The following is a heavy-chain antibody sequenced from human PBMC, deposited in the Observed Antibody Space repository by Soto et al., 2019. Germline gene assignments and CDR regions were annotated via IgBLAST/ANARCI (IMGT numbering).Heavy chain of an antibody. V-gene: IGHV3-23*01. Sequence: GVSLRLSCAASGFTFTNFAMTWVRQAPGKGLEWVSVISGTGATTYNADSVKGRFTISRDNSMNTAFLQMTSLRAEDTALYYCAKGYWSSTSCSFDYWGQGTLVTVSS. CDR2: ISGTGATT. CDR3: AKGYWSSTSCSFDY. D-gene: IGHD2-2*01. J-gene: IGHJ4*02. CDR1: GFTFTNFA.